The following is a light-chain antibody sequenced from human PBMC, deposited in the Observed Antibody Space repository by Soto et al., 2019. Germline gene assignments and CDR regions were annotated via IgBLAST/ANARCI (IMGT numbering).Light chain of an antibody. CDR1: QSLSSRY. Sequence: IVLTQSPGTLSVSPGESATLSCRASQSLSSRYLAWYQQIPGQAPRLLIYGASNTATGIPDKFSGSGSGTDFTLTISRLEPEDFAVYYCQHFGSTPGTFGPGTKVDFK. V-gene: IGKV3-20*01. CDR3: QHFGSTPGT. CDR2: GAS. J-gene: IGKJ3*01.